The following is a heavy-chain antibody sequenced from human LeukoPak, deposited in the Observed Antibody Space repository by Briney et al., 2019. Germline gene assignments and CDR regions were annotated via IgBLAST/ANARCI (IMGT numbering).Heavy chain of an antibody. Sequence: PGGSLRLSCAASEFTFSSYAMSWVRQAPGKGLEWVSGISGSGGGTYYADSVKGRFTISRDNSKNTLYLEMNSLRAEDTAVYYCAKEGVGGFYYDSSGYYYFDYWGQGTLVTVSS. CDR2: ISGSGGGT. J-gene: IGHJ4*02. V-gene: IGHV3-23*01. CDR3: AKEGVGGFYYDSSGYYYFDY. CDR1: EFTFSSYA. D-gene: IGHD3-22*01.